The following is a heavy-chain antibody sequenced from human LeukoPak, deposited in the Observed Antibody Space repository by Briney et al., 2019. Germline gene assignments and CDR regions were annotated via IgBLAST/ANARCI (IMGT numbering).Heavy chain of an antibody. CDR2: ISYDGSNK. Sequence: GGSLRLSCAASGFTFSSYGMHWVRQAPGKGLEWVAVISYDGSNKYYADSVKGRFTISRDNSKNTLYLQMNSLRAEDTAVYYCAKAPITMVRGAISLGAFDIWGQGTMVTVSS. V-gene: IGHV3-30*18. CDR1: GFTFSSYG. D-gene: IGHD3-10*01. J-gene: IGHJ3*02. CDR3: AKAPITMVRGAISLGAFDI.